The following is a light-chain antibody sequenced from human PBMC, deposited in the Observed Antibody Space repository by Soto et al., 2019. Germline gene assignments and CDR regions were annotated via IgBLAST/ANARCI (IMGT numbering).Light chain of an antibody. CDR2: AAS. Sequence: DIQLTQSPSFLSASVGDRVTITCRASRGISTYLAWYQQKPGKAPKLLIYAASTLQSGVPSRFSGSGSGTDFPLTLSSLQPEDCATYYCQQLKAYPLTFGGGTKLEIE. CDR3: QQLKAYPLT. J-gene: IGKJ4*01. CDR1: RGISTY. V-gene: IGKV1-9*01.